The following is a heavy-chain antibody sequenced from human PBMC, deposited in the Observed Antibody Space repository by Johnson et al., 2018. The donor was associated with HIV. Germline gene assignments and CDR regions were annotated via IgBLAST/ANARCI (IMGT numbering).Heavy chain of an antibody. CDR2: IKSKTDGGTT. D-gene: IGHD5-24*01. Sequence: VQLVESGGGLVKPGGSLRLSCAASGFTFSNAWMSWVRQAPGKGLEWVGRIKSKTDGGTTDYAAPVKGRFTISRDDSKNTLYLQMNSLRAEDTAVYYCAKVLGEMATLDAFDIWGQGAMVTVAS. J-gene: IGHJ3*02. V-gene: IGHV3-15*01. CDR3: AKVLGEMATLDAFDI. CDR1: GFTFSNAW.